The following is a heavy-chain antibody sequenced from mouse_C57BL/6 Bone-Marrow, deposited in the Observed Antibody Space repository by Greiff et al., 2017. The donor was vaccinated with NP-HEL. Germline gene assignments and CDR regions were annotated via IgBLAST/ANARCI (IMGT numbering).Heavy chain of an antibody. CDR1: GFNIKDDY. V-gene: IGHV14-4*01. Sequence: VQLQQSGAELVRPGASVRLSCTASGFNIKDDYMPVVQRRPEQGLEWIGWLEPANGDTEYASKFQGKGTITADTSSNTAYLQLSSLTSEDTAVYYCTTSTTVPSSFYAMDYWGQGTSVTVSS. CDR3: TTSTTVPSSFYAMDY. D-gene: IGHD1-1*01. CDR2: LEPANGDT. J-gene: IGHJ4*01.